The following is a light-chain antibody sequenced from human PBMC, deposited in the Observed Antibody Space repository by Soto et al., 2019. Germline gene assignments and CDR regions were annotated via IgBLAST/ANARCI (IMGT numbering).Light chain of an antibody. Sequence: DIQMTQSPSSLSASVGDRVTISCRTSQPINNYLIWYQYKPGRAPNLLIYSVSKLQSGVPSRFSGSGSGTDFTLTISSLQPEHFATYYCQQSYSSPLTFGGGTKVEI. CDR3: QQSYSSPLT. J-gene: IGKJ4*01. CDR1: QPINNY. CDR2: SVS. V-gene: IGKV1-39*01.